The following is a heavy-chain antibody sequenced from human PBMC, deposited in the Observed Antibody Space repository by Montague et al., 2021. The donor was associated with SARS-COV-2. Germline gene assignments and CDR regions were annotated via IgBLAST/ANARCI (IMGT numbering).Heavy chain of an antibody. V-gene: IGHV4-4*07. CDR3: AKHYYDNSGLDY. J-gene: IGHJ4*02. CDR1: AGSISRYY. CDR2: IYTTGST. D-gene: IGHD3-22*01. Sequence: SETLSLTSTVSAGSISRYYWGWVRQPAGKGLEWVGRIYTTGSTNYNPSLKSRVTMSVDTSMNQISLKLRSVTAADTAVYYCAKHYYDNSGLDYWGQGTLVTVSS.